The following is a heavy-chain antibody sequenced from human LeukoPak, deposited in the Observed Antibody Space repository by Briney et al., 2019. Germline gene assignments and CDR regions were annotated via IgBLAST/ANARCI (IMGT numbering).Heavy chain of an antibody. J-gene: IGHJ4*02. D-gene: IGHD5-24*01. CDR2: IYTSGST. V-gene: IGHV4-61*02. Sequence: SETLSLTCTVSGGSISSGSYYWSWIRQPAGKGLEWIGRIYTSGSTDYNPSLKSRVTISVDTSKNQFSLKLSSVTAADTAVYYCASCRDGYNFDYWGQGTLVTVST. CDR1: GGSISSGSYY. CDR3: ASCRDGYNFDY.